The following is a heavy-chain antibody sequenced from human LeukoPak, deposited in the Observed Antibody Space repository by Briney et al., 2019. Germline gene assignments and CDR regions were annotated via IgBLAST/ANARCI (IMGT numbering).Heavy chain of an antibody. CDR2: ISYDGSNK. D-gene: IGHD4-17*01. V-gene: IGHV3-30-3*01. CDR1: GFTFSSYA. J-gene: IGHJ3*02. CDR3: ARGHYYGDSTTAFDI. Sequence: GGSLRLSCAASGFTFSSYAMHWVRQAPGKGLEWVEVISYDGSNKYYADSVKGRFTISRDNSKNTLYLQMNSLRAEDTAVYYCARGHYYGDSTTAFDIWGQGTMATVSS.